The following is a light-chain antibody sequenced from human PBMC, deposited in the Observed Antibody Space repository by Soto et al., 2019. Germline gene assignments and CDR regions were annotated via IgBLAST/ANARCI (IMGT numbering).Light chain of an antibody. Sequence: DIVMTQSPDSLAVSLGERATINCKSSQTVLYSSNNKNALAWFQQKPGQPPKLLIYWASTRESGVPDRFSGSGSGTDFTLTIISLQAEDVAVYYCLQYLGILTFGGGTKVEIK. CDR2: WAS. CDR3: LQYLGILT. CDR1: QTVLYSSNNKNA. V-gene: IGKV4-1*01. J-gene: IGKJ4*01.